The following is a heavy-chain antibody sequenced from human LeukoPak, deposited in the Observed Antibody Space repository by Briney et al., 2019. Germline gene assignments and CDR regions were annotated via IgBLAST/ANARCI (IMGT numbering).Heavy chain of an antibody. Sequence: KPSETLSLTCSVSGASINGYFSNWVRQTPERRLDWLGYVSHTGATTSNPTLKSRVSITIDTSKSQITLTMTAVTTAVSALYYCARDRRRSFYTFDLWGPGTIVSVS. CDR1: GASINGYF. J-gene: IGHJ3*01. D-gene: IGHD5/OR15-5a*01. V-gene: IGHV4-59*01. CDR3: ARDRRRSFYTFDL. CDR2: VSHTGAT.